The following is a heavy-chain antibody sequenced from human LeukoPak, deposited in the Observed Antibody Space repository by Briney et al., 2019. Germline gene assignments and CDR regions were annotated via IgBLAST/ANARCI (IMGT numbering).Heavy chain of an antibody. J-gene: IGHJ4*02. CDR1: GYSISSGYY. CDR2: IYHSGST. Sequence: SETLSLTCAVSGYSISSGYYWGWIRQPPGKGLGWIGSIYHSGSTYYNPSLKSRVTISVDTSKNQFSLKLSSVTAADTAVYYCARLDTVIISCDYWGQGTLVTVSS. V-gene: IGHV4-38-2*01. CDR3: ARLDTVIISCDY. D-gene: IGHD4-11*01.